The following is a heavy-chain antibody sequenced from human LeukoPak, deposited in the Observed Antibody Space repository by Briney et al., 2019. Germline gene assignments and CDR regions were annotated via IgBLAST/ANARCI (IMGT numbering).Heavy chain of an antibody. Sequence: GGSLRLSCAASGFTVSSNYMSWVRQAPGKGLEWVSVIYGGGSTYYADSVKGRFTISRDSSKNTLYLQMNSLRAEDTAVYYCARDQSRGAGADFYYYGMDVWGQGTTVTVSS. V-gene: IGHV3-53*01. CDR2: IYGGGST. D-gene: IGHD1-26*01. CDR3: ARDQSRGAGADFYYYGMDV. CDR1: GFTVSSNY. J-gene: IGHJ6*02.